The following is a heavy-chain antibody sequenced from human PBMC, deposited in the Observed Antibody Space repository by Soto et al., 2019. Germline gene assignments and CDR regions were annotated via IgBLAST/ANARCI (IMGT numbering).Heavy chain of an antibody. CDR1: GASISGFY. CDR3: ARATSQWLVL. J-gene: IGHJ2*01. Sequence: SETLSLTCTVSGASISGFYWSWIRKSAGKGLEWIGRIYATGTTDYNPSLKSRVMMSVDTSKKQFSLKLRSVTAADTAVYYCARATSQWLVLW. CDR2: IYATGTT. D-gene: IGHD6-19*01. V-gene: IGHV4-4*07.